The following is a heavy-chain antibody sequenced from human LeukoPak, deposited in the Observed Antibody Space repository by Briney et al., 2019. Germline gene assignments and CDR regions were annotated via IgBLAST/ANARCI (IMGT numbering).Heavy chain of an antibody. D-gene: IGHD1-26*01. Sequence: GGSLRLSCAASGFTFSSYAMSWVRQAPGKGLEWVANIKQDGSEKYYVDSVKGRFTISRDNAKNSLYLQMNSLRAEDTAVYYCAKWEDFDYWGQGTLVTVSS. V-gene: IGHV3-7*01. CDR3: AKWEDFDY. CDR2: IKQDGSEK. J-gene: IGHJ4*02. CDR1: GFTFSSYA.